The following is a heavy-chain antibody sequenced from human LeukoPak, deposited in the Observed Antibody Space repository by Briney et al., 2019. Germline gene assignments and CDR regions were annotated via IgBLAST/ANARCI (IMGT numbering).Heavy chain of an antibody. CDR1: GDSITSKKW. V-gene: IGHV4-4*02. Sequence: SATLSLTCSVSGDSITSKKWWTWVRQTPEKGLEWIGEIYHTGSTNYNPSVEGRVTISIDKSKNQFSLMLNSVTAADTALYFCARGMWFDTLFSAFDVWGQGTMVSVSS. CDR3: ARGMWFDTLFSAFDV. CDR2: IYHTGST. D-gene: IGHD3-10*01. J-gene: IGHJ3*01.